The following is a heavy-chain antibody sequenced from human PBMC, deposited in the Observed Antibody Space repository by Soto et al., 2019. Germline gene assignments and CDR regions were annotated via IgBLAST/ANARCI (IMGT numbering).Heavy chain of an antibody. D-gene: IGHD6-13*01. J-gene: IGHJ6*02. CDR1: GGSISSGGYY. CDR2: IYYSGST. V-gene: IGHV4-31*03. Sequence: SETLSLTCTVSGGSISSGGYYWSWIRQHPGKGLEWIGYIYYSGSTYYNPSLKSRVTISVDTSKNQFSLKLSSVTAADTAVYYCARDLQYSRLFYGMDVWGQGTTVTLSS. CDR3: ARDLQYSRLFYGMDV.